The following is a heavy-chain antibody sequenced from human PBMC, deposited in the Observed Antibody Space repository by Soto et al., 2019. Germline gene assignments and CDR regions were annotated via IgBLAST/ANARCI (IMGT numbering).Heavy chain of an antibody. J-gene: IGHJ4*02. CDR2: ISAHNGNT. CDR3: ARGRYGDY. V-gene: IGHV1-18*01. CDR1: GYTFTSYG. D-gene: IGHD1-1*01. Sequence: QVHLVQSGAEVTKPGASVKVSCKGSGYTFTSYGITWVRQAPGQGLERMGWISAHNGNTDYAQKRQGSVTVTRDTSTSTAYMELRSLRSDDTAVYYCARGRYGDYWGQGALVTVSS.